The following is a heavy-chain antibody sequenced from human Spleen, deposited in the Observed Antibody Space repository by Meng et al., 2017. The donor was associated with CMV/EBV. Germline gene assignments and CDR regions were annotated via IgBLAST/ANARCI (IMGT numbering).Heavy chain of an antibody. Sequence: TSGSFYWSWIRQSPGKGLEWIGYIYYSGNTNYNPSLKSRVTMSVDTSKNQFSLKLSSVTAADTAVYYCARGGSGSYYNTGYDWYFDLRGRGTLVTVSS. J-gene: IGHJ2*01. CDR3: ARGGSGSYYNTGYDWYFDL. D-gene: IGHD3-10*01. V-gene: IGHV4-61*01. CDR1: TSGSFY. CDR2: IYYSGNT.